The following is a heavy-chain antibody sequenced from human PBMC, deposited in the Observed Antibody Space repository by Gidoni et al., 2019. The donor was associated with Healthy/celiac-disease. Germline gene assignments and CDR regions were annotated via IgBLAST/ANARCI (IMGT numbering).Heavy chain of an antibody. V-gene: IGHV1-69*01. CDR3: ARGGGDSSSWQSYYYYGMDV. CDR1: GGTFSSYA. D-gene: IGHD6-13*01. J-gene: IGHJ6*02. Sequence: QVQLVQSGAEVKKPGSSVTVSCKASGGTFSSYASSWVRQAPGQGLEWMGGIIPIFGTANYAQKFQGRVTITADESTSTAYMELSSLRSEDTAVYYCARGGGDSSSWQSYYYYGMDVWGQGTTVTVSS. CDR2: IIPIFGTA.